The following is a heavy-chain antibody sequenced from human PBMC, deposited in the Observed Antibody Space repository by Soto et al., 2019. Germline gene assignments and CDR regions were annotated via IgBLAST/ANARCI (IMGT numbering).Heavy chain of an antibody. CDR1: GGSISSGGYY. J-gene: IGHJ5*02. CDR2: LYYSVST. Sequence: QVQLQESGPGLVKPSQTLSLTCTVSGGSISSGGYYWSWIRQHPGKGLEWIGYLYYSVSTYYNPSLTSRITLSVDTSKMQFSLKLRSVTAADTAVYYCARSVDPWGTGTLVTVSS. V-gene: IGHV4-31*03. CDR3: ARSVDP.